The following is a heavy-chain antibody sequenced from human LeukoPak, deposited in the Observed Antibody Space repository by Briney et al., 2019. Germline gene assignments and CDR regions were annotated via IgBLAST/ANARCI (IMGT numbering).Heavy chain of an antibody. V-gene: IGHV3-53*01. Sequence: GGSLRLSCAPSGLIVSNNYMAWVRQAPGKGLEWVSVIFSGGGTYYADSVKGRFTISRDNSKNTLYLQMNSLRAEDTAVYYCASGRYSSRWYHHFDYWGQGTLVTVSS. CDR2: IFSGGGT. CDR3: ASGRYSSRWYHHFDY. CDR1: GLIVSNNY. D-gene: IGHD6-13*01. J-gene: IGHJ4*02.